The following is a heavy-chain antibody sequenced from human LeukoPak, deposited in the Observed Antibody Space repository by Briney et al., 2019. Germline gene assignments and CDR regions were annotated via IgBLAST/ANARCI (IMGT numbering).Heavy chain of an antibody. D-gene: IGHD6-13*01. J-gene: IGHJ5*02. CDR3: AREALLAAAGWFDP. Sequence: SETLSLTCTVSGGSVSSGSYYWSWIRQPPGKGLEWIGYVYSTGTTNYNPSLKSRVTISVDTSKNQFSLKLNSVITADTAVYYCAREALLAAAGWFDPWGQGTLVTVSS. CDR2: VYSTGTT. CDR1: GGSVSSGSYY. V-gene: IGHV4-61*01.